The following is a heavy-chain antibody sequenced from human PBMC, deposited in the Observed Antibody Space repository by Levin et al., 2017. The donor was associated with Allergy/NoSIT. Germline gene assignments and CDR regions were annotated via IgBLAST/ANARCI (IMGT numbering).Heavy chain of an antibody. CDR2: SYHSGAA. Sequence: SQTLSLTCTVSGAAISSGPYYWGWIRQHPGKGLEWIGHSYHSGAAYYNPSLQSRVTISVDTAKNQFSLIVSSVTAADTAMYYCARVRAAAGKGWFDPWGQGTLVTVSS. D-gene: IGHD6-13*01. CDR1: GAAISSGPYY. CDR3: ARVRAAAGKGWFDP. V-gene: IGHV4-31*03. J-gene: IGHJ5*02.